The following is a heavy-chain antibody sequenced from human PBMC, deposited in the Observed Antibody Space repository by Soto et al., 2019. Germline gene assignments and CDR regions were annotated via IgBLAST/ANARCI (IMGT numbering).Heavy chain of an antibody. J-gene: IGHJ4*02. CDR2: IIPILGIA. V-gene: IGHV1-69*02. Sequence: ASVKVSCKASGGTFSSYTISWVRQAPGQGLEWMGRIIPILGIANYAQKFQGRVTITADKSTSTAYMELSSLRSEDTAVYYCATLFSRPGVAGIFDYWGQGTLVTVSS. CDR1: GGTFSSYT. D-gene: IGHD6-19*01. CDR3: ATLFSRPGVAGIFDY.